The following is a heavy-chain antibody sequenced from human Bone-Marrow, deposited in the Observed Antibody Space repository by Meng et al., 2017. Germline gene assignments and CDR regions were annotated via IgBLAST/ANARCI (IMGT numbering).Heavy chain of an antibody. J-gene: IGHJ6*02. Sequence: GESLKISCAASGFTFSGSAMHWVRQASGKGLEWVGRIRSKANSYATAYAASVKGRFTISRDDSKNKAYLQMNSLKTEDTAVYYCTRPVVAAEWGWEDVWGQGTTVTVSS. CDR1: GFTFSGSA. CDR2: IRSKANSYAT. CDR3: TRPVVAAEWGWEDV. V-gene: IGHV3-73*01. D-gene: IGHD2-15*01.